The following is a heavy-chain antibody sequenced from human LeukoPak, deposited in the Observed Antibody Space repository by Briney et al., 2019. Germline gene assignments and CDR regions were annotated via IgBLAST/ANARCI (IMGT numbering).Heavy chain of an antibody. D-gene: IGHD3-22*01. CDR1: GGTFSSYA. CDR3: ARSDSSGYYYVGVAFDI. CDR2: IIPIFGTA. J-gene: IGHJ3*02. Sequence: SVKVSCKASGGTFSSYAISWVRQAPGQGLEWMGGIIPIFGTANYAQKFQGRVTITTDESTSTAYMELSSLRSEDTAVYYCARSDSSGYYYVGVAFDIWGQGTMVTVSS. V-gene: IGHV1-69*05.